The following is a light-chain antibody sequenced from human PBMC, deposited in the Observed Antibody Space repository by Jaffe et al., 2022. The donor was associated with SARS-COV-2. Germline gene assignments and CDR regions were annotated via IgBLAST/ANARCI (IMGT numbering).Light chain of an antibody. Sequence: QSVLTQPPSASGTPGQRVIISCSGSRSNIGSNTVNWYQQFPTTAPKLVMYSDYQRPSGVPARFSGSRSGTSASLAISGLQSEDEANYYCATWDDSLNGWVLGGGTKLTVL. CDR2: SDY. V-gene: IGLV1-44*01. J-gene: IGLJ3*02. CDR3: ATWDDSLNGWV. CDR1: RSNIGSNT.